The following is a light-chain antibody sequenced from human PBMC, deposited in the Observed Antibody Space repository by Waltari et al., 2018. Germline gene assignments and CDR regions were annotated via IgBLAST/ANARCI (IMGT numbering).Light chain of an antibody. Sequence: QSALTQPASASGSPGQSITISCTGPGGYNYVAWYQQHPGKAPKLMINYVTNRPSGVSNRFSGSKSGNTASLTISGRRAEDEADYYCSSYTSNNTPVVFGGGTMVTVL. CDR3: SSYTSNNTPVV. CDR1: GGYNY. V-gene: IGLV2-14*03. CDR2: YVT. J-gene: IGLJ2*01.